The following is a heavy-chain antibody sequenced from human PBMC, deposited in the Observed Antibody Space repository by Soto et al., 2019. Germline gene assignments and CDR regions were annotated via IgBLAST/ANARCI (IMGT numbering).Heavy chain of an antibody. V-gene: IGHV3-74*01. D-gene: IGHD2-15*01. CDR2: INSDGSST. J-gene: IGHJ4*02. CDR3: ASHLYCSGGSCFDY. CDR1: GFTFSRNW. Sequence: EVQLVESGGGLVQPGGSLRLSCAASGFTFSRNWMHWVRQAPGKGLVWVSRINSDGSSTSYADSVKGRFTISRDNARNALYLQMHSLRAEDTGVYYCASHLYCSGGSCFDYWGQGTLVTVSS.